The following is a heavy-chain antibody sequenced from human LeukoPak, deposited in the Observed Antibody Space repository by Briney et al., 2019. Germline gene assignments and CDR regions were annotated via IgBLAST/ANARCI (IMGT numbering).Heavy chain of an antibody. CDR3: ARDTTFGELVEYYFDY. D-gene: IGHD3-10*01. J-gene: IGHJ4*02. CDR2: ISYDGSNK. Sequence: PGRSLRLSCAASGFTFSSYAMHWVRQAPGKGLEWVAVISYDGSNKYYADSVKGRFTISRDNSKNTLYLQMNSLRAEDTAVYYCARDTTFGELVEYYFDYWGQGTLVIVSS. V-gene: IGHV3-30-3*01. CDR1: GFTFSSYA.